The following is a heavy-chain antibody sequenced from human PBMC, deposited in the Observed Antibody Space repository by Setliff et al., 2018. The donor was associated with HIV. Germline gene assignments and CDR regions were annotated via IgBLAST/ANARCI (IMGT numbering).Heavy chain of an antibody. V-gene: IGHV3-23*03. CDR3: ARGHYSSSSG. Sequence: GASLKISCAGSGFTSSSYGMSWVRQAPGKGVEWVAVIFSGGDSTYDADSVKGRFISSTDNSKNTLYLQMNSLRVEDTAVYYCARGHYSSSSGWGQGTLVTVSS. D-gene: IGHD6-6*01. CDR1: GFTSSSYG. J-gene: IGHJ4*02. CDR2: IFSGGDST.